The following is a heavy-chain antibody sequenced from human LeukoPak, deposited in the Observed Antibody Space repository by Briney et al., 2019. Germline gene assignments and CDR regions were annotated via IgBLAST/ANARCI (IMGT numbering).Heavy chain of an antibody. CDR2: IYHSGST. Sequence: SETLSLTCTVSGYSISSGYYWGWIRQPPGKGLEWIGSIYHSGSTYYNPSLKSRVTISVDTSKNQFSLKLSSVTAADTAVYYCARAPKTYYYGSGTYRYYYYYYMDVWGKGTTVTVSS. V-gene: IGHV4-38-2*02. D-gene: IGHD3-10*01. CDR1: GYSISSGYY. J-gene: IGHJ6*03. CDR3: ARAPKTYYYGSGTYRYYYYYYMDV.